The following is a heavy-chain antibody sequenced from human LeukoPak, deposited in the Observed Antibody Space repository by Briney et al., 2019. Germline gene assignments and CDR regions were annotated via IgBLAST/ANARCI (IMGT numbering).Heavy chain of an antibody. D-gene: IGHD6-19*01. CDR2: IWYDGSNK. V-gene: IGHV3-33*01. CDR3: ATSQSSVAGIVGD. CDR1: GFTFSSYG. Sequence: PGRSLRLSCAASGFTFSSYGMHWVRQAPGKGLEWVAVIWYDGSNKYYADSVKGRFTISRDNSKNTLYLQMNSLRAEDTAVYYCATSQSSVAGIVGDWGQGTLVTVSS. J-gene: IGHJ4*02.